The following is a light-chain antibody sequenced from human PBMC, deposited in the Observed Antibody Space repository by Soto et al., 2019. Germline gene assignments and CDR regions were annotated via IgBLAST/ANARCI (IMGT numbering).Light chain of an antibody. CDR1: QSISSW. J-gene: IGKJ5*01. Sequence: DIQESQSQSPMSASVGDRVPISCRASQSISSWLAWYQQKPGKAPKLLIYDASSLESGVPSRFSGSGSGTEFTLTISGLQPDDFEPYCCLQSYSIPVTSGPGTRLDIK. CDR3: LQSYSIPVT. CDR2: DAS. V-gene: IGKV1-5*01.